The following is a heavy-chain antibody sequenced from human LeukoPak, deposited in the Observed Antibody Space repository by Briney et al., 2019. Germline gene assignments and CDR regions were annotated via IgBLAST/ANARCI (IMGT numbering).Heavy chain of an antibody. Sequence: ASVNVSCKASGYTFTGYYMHWGRQAPGQGREGMGWINPNSGGTNYAQKFQGRVTITRDTSISTAYMELSRLRSDDTAVYYCARVHSSWTQNWFDPWGQGTLVTVSS. CDR2: INPNSGGT. CDR1: GYTFTGYY. J-gene: IGHJ5*02. D-gene: IGHD6-13*01. CDR3: ARVHSSWTQNWFDP. V-gene: IGHV1-2*02.